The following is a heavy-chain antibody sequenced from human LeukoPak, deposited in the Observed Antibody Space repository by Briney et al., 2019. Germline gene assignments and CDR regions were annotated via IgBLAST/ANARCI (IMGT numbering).Heavy chain of an antibody. CDR1: GYTFTSYY. V-gene: IGHV1-46*01. CDR3: ARWEGAVAGKGPIDY. CDR2: INPSGGST. Sequence: ASVKVSCKASGYTFTSYYMHWVRQAPGQGLEWMGIINPSGGSTSYAQKFQGRVTMTRDTSTSTVYMELSSLRSEDTAVYYCARWEGAVAGKGPIDYWGQGTLVTVSS. D-gene: IGHD6-19*01. J-gene: IGHJ4*02.